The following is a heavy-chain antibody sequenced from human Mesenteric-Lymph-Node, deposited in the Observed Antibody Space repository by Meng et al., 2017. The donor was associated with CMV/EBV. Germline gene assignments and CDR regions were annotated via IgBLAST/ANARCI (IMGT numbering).Heavy chain of an antibody. V-gene: IGHV1-2*02. CDR1: GDTFTGYY. CDR3: ARLREDTLFWSGHYVSWFDP. CDR2: IHPNGGGT. Sequence: ASVKVSCKASGDTFTGYYVHWVRQAPGQGLEWMGWIHPNGGGTKYAQKFQGSVTMTRDTSISTAYMELSRLRSADTAVYYCARLREDTLFWSGHYVSWFDPWGQGTLVTVSS. J-gene: IGHJ5*02. D-gene: IGHD3-3*01.